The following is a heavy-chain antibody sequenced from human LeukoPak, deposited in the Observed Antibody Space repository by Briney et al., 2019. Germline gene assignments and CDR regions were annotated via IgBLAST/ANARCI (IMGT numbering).Heavy chain of an antibody. CDR1: GFTFNNYW. V-gene: IGHV3-7*01. CDR3: ATSYASSGCE. CDR2: INQDGSVK. J-gene: IGHJ4*02. Sequence: PGGSLRLSCAASGFTFNNYWMSWVRQAPGKGLEWVANINQDGSVKFYVWSVKGRFTISRDNAKNSVYLQMTALRAEDTAVYYCATSYASSGCEWGLGTLVTVSS. D-gene: IGHD3-22*01.